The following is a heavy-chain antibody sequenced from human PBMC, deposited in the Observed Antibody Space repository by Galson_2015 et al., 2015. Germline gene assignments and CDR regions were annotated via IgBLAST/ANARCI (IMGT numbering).Heavy chain of an antibody. CDR1: GFTFSSYE. CDR3: ARDSRSSTWSGYHFGAHWFDP. Sequence: SLRLSCAASGFTFSSYEMNWVRHAPGKGLEWVSYISSSGSTIYYADSVKGRFIISRDNAKNSLYLQMNSLRAEDTAVYYCARDSRSSTWSGYHFGAHWFDPWGQGTLVTVSS. CDR2: ISSSGSTI. D-gene: IGHD3-3*01. J-gene: IGHJ5*02. V-gene: IGHV3-48*03.